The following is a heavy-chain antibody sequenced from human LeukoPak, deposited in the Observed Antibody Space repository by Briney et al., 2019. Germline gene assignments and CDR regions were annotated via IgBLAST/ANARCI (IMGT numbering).Heavy chain of an antibody. D-gene: IGHD1-7*01. V-gene: IGHV4-39*01. J-gene: IGHJ4*02. CDR1: GGSISSSSYY. Sequence: SVTLSLTCTVSGGSISSSSYYWGWIRQPPGKGLEWIGSIYYSGSTYYNPSLKSRVTISVDTSKNQFSLKLSSVTAADTAVYYCAGITGTTRNWGQGTLVTVSS. CDR2: IYYSGST. CDR3: AGITGTTRN.